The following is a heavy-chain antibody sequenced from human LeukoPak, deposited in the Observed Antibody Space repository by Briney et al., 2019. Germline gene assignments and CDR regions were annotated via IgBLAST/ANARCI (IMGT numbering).Heavy chain of an antibody. CDR1: GGTFSSYA. CDR2: IIPIFGTA. D-gene: IGHD6-13*01. CDR3: ARGPGIAAANPDY. Sequence: ASVKVSCKASGGTFSSYAISWVRQAPGQGLEWMGGIIPIFGTANYAQKFQGRVTIIADESTSTAYMELSSLRSEDTAVYYCARGPGIAAANPDYWGQGTLVTVSS. V-gene: IGHV1-69*13. J-gene: IGHJ4*02.